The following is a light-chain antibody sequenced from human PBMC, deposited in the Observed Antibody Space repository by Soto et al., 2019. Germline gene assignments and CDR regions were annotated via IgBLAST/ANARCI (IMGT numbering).Light chain of an antibody. CDR1: QTISTY. Sequence: DLQMTQSPSSLSASVGDRVTITCRASQTISTYLNWYQQNPGKAPKLLIYAASSLQSGVPSRFSGSGSGTDFTLAISSLPPEDFATYYCQQSSGIPYTFGQGTKLEIK. J-gene: IGKJ2*01. V-gene: IGKV1-39*01. CDR2: AAS. CDR3: QQSSGIPYT.